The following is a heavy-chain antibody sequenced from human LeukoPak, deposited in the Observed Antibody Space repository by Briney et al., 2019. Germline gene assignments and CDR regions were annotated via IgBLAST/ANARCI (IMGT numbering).Heavy chain of an antibody. CDR3: ATDSPETAAFDY. Sequence: GGSLRLSCTASGFSFSTYSMNWVRQAPGKGLQWVSYIVGSSRNIYYADSVKGRFTISRDNAKNSLYLQMDSLRAEDTAVYHCATDSPETAAFDYWGQGTLVTVSS. CDR1: GFSFSTYS. CDR2: IVGSSRNI. J-gene: IGHJ4*02. D-gene: IGHD1-1*01. V-gene: IGHV3-48*04.